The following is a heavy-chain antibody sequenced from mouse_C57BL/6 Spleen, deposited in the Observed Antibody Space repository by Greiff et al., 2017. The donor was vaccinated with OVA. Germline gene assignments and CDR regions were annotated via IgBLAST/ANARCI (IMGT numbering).Heavy chain of an antibody. Sequence: QVQLQQPGAELVMPGASVKLSCKASGYTFTSYWMHWVKQRPGQGLEWIGEIDPSDSYTNYNGKFKGKATLTADKSSSTAYMQLSSLTSEDSAVYFCARGGFGYFDYWGQGTTLTVSS. J-gene: IGHJ2*01. V-gene: IGHV1-69*01. CDR3: ARGGFGYFDY. CDR2: IDPSDSYT. CDR1: GYTFTSYW.